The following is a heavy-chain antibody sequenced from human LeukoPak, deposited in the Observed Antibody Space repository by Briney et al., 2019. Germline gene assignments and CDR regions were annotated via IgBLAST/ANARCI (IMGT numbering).Heavy chain of an antibody. CDR2: IYYSGST. J-gene: IGHJ3*02. V-gene: IGHV4-31*03. CDR3: ASSYYDSSGHRVAFDI. Sequence: PSETLSLTCTVSGGSISSGGYYWSWIRQHPGKGLEWIGYIYYSGSTYYNPSLKSRVTISVDTSKNQFSLKLSSVTAADTAVYYCASSYYDSSGHRVAFDIWGQGTMVTVPS. D-gene: IGHD3-22*01. CDR1: GGSISSGGYY.